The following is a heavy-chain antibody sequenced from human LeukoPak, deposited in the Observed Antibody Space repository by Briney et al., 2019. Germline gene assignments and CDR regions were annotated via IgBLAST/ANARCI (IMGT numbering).Heavy chain of an antibody. CDR3: AKDGGYGDYFDY. CDR2: ISYDGSNK. V-gene: IGHV3-30*18. D-gene: IGHD4-17*01. Sequence: GGSLRLSCAASGFTFSSYGMHWVRQAPGKGLEWVAVISYDGSNKYYADSVKGRFTISRDNSKNTLYLQMNSLRAEDTAAYYCAKDGGYGDYFDYWGQGTLVTVSS. J-gene: IGHJ4*02. CDR1: GFTFSSYG.